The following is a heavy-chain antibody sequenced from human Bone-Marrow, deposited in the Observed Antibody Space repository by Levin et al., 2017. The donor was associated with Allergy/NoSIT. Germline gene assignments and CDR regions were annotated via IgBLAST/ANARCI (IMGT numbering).Heavy chain of an antibody. J-gene: IGHJ3*02. CDR3: AREAAAGRGHDAFDI. D-gene: IGHD6-13*01. Sequence: ASVKVSCKASGYTFTGYYMHWVRQAPGQGLEWMGRINPNSGGTNYAQKFQGRVTMTRDTSISTAYMELSRLRSDDTAVYYCAREAAAGRGHDAFDIWGQGTMVTVSS. CDR2: INPNSGGT. V-gene: IGHV1-2*06. CDR1: GYTFTGYY.